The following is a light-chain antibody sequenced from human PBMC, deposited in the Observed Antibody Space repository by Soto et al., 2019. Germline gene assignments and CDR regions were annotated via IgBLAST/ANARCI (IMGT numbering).Light chain of an antibody. CDR1: QSVSSSY. CDR3: QQYGSSPPGVT. Sequence: EIVLTQSPGTLSLSPGERATLSCRASQSVSSSYLAWYQQKPGQAPRLLIYGASSRATGIPDRFSGSGSGTDFTLTISRLEPEDFAVYDCQQYGSSPPGVTFGPGTKVDIK. V-gene: IGKV3-20*01. CDR2: GAS. J-gene: IGKJ3*01.